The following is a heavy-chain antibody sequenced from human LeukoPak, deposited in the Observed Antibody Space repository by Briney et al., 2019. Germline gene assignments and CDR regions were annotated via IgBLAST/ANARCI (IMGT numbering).Heavy chain of an antibody. Sequence: GGSLRLSCAASGFTFSSYSMKWVRQAPGKGLEWVAVVLYDGSNKYYADSVKGRFTLSRDNSKNTLSLQMNTLRADDTAVYYCVRDNYGGILDFWGQGTLVTVSS. J-gene: IGHJ4*02. D-gene: IGHD2-21*01. CDR3: VRDNYGGILDF. CDR2: VLYDGSNK. CDR1: GFTFSSYS. V-gene: IGHV3-30*03.